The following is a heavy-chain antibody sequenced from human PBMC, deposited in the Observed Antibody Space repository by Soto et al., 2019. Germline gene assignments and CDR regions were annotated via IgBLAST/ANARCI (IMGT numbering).Heavy chain of an antibody. CDR1: RFSFSSYE. Sequence: EVQLLESGGGLVQPGGSLRLSCVASRFSFSSYEMSWVRQAAGKGLEWVSRVSLTGDRTNYAGSVKGRFTVSRDNFKNTLYLEMDSLRPEDTASNYCARGGGYCTPTSCAIDSWGRGTPVTVSS. V-gene: IGHV3-23*01. CDR3: ARGGGYCTPTSCAIDS. J-gene: IGHJ4*02. D-gene: IGHD2-8*01. CDR2: VSLTGDRT.